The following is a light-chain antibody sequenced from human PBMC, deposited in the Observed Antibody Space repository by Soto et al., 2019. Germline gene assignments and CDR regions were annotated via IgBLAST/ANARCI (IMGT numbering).Light chain of an antibody. V-gene: IGLV2-14*01. CDR2: EVS. CDR1: SSDVGGYNY. CDR3: SSYTSSSTYV. Sequence: QSALTQPASVSGSPGQSITISCTGNSSDVGGYNYVSWYQQHPGKAPKLMIYEVSNRPSGVSNRFSGSKSGNTASLTISGLQAEDEADYYCSSYTSSSTYVFGTGTKLPVL. J-gene: IGLJ1*01.